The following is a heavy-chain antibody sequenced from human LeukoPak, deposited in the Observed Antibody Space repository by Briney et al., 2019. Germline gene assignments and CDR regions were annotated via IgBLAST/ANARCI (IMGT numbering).Heavy chain of an antibody. J-gene: IGHJ4*02. Sequence: PSETLSLTCDVSGYSLNTDYYWGWLRHPPGRGLECTASMYHSRSAYYNPSLKIRVLLSVHPSQNHSSLNLTLVPAHDTAVHYCARGGVVVAVYVDYWGQGTLVTVSS. V-gene: IGHV4-38-2*01. CDR1: GYSLNTDYY. CDR3: ARGGVVVAVYVDY. D-gene: IGHD2-15*01. CDR2: MYHSRSA.